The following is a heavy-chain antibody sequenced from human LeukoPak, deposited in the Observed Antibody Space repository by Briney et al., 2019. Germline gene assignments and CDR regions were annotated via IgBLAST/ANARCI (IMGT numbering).Heavy chain of an antibody. D-gene: IGHD5-24*01. Sequence: PSESLSLTCTVSGGSISSYYWSWIRQPPGKGLEWIGYIYYRGSTNYNPSLKSRVTISVDTSKNQFSLKLNSVTAADTAVYYCARDGYNSGWDAFDIWGQGTMVTVSS. J-gene: IGHJ3*02. V-gene: IGHV4-59*01. CDR1: GGSISSYY. CDR3: ARDGYNSGWDAFDI. CDR2: IYYRGST.